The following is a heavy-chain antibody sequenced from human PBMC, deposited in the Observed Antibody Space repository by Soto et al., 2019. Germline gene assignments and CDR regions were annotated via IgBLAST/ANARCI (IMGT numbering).Heavy chain of an antibody. CDR1: AFTVRSNY. CDR2: ISSDGGT. D-gene: IGHD6-19*01. CDR3: ARDVMSVAGSADY. V-gene: IGHV3-53*02. Sequence: EVQLVETGGGLIQPGGSLRLSCAASAFTVRSNYMSWVRQAPGKGLEWVSTISSDGGTYYTDSVKGRFAISRDNSKNTLYLHMNSLPAEDTAVYYCARDVMSVAGSADYWGQGTLVTVSS. J-gene: IGHJ4*02.